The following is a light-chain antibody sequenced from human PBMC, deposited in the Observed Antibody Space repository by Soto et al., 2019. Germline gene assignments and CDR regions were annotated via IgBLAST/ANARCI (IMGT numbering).Light chain of an antibody. V-gene: IGKV3D-20*02. CDR2: GAS. Sequence: EIVLTQSPGTLSLSPWERATLSCRASQTVSTNYLAWYQQKPGQAPRLLIYGASKRATGIPDRFSGSGSGTEFTRTISSLQSEDFAVYYCQQRSNWQVTFGQGTRLEIK. J-gene: IGKJ5*01. CDR1: QTVSTNY. CDR3: QQRSNWQVT.